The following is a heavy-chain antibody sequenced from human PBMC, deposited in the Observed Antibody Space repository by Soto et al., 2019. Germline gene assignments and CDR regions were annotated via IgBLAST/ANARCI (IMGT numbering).Heavy chain of an antibody. CDR3: ASSGKGYCTNGVCSDDY. V-gene: IGHV4-4*02. Sequence: QVQLQESGPGLVKPSGTLSLTCAVSSGSISSSNWWSWVRQPPGKGLEWIGEIYHSGSTNYNPSLKRRVTISVDKSKNQYSLTLSSVTAADTAVYYCASSGKGYCTNGVCSDDYWGQGPLLTVSS. CDR2: IYHSGST. CDR1: SGSISSSNW. D-gene: IGHD2-8*01. J-gene: IGHJ4*02.